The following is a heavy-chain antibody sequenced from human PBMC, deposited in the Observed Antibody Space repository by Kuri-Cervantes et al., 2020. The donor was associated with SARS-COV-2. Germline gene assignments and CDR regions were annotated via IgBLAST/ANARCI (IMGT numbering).Heavy chain of an antibody. J-gene: IGHJ6*03. CDR1: GFTFSSYA. D-gene: IGHD3-22*01. CDR2: ISYDGSNK. V-gene: IGHV3-30*03. Sequence: GESLKISCAGSGFTFSSYAMHWVRQAPGKGLEWVALISYDGSNKFYADSVKGRFTISRDNSKNTVYLQMNSLRSEDTAVYYCAREGYYDSSGNYAATGMDVWGKGTTVTVSS. CDR3: AREGYYDSSGNYAATGMDV.